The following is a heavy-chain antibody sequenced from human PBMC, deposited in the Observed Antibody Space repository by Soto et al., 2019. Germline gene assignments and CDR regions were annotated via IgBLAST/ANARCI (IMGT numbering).Heavy chain of an antibody. CDR1: GYSFTSYW. CDR2: IYPGDSDT. J-gene: IGHJ5*02. D-gene: IGHD1-1*01. Sequence: GESLKISCKGSGYSFTSYWIGWVRQMPGKGLEWMGIIYPGDSDTRYSPSFQGQVTISADKSISTAYLQWSSLKASDTAMYYCARTPPLRGTTFWFDPWGQGTLVTVSS. CDR3: ARTPPLRGTTFWFDP. V-gene: IGHV5-51*01.